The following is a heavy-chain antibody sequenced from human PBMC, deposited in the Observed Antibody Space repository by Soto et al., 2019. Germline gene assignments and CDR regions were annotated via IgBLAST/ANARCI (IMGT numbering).Heavy chain of an antibody. J-gene: IGHJ4*02. D-gene: IGHD1-26*01. CDR2: ISSSSSYI. CDR1: GFTFSSYS. CDR3: ARDPGSGSHRYRCFDY. Sequence: EVQLVESGGGLVKPGGSLRLSCAAFGFTFSSYSMNWVRQAPGKGLEWVSSISSSSSYIYYADSVKGRFTISRDNAKNSLYLQLNSLRAEDTAVYYCARDPGSGSHRYRCFDYWGQGTLVTVSS. V-gene: IGHV3-21*01.